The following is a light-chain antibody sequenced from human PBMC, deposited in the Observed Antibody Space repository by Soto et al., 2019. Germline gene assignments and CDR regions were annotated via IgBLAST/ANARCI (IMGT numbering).Light chain of an antibody. CDR3: QQYYSTLT. CDR1: QSVLYSSNNKNY. V-gene: IGKV4-1*01. CDR2: WAS. Sequence: DIVMTQSPDSLAVSLGERATINCKSSQSVLYSSNNKNYLAWYQQKPGQPPKLLIYWASTRESGVSDRFSGSGSGTDFTLTISSLQAEDVAVYYCQQYYSTLTFGQGTKVEIK. J-gene: IGKJ1*01.